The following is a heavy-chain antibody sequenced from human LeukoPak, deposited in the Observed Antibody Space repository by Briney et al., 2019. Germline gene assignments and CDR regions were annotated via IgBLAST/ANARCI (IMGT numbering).Heavy chain of an antibody. CDR1: GYTFXXYY. J-gene: IGHJ5*02. V-gene: IGHV1-2*02. CDR2: INPNSGGT. Sequence: SVSVSCXASGYTFXXYYMDWGRQAPGQGVEWMGWINPNSGGTNYAQTLPARVTMTRHTSISTAYMPLSRLRSDDTAVYYCARDTHPYSTNGVCYTGTDNWFAPWGQGPLVTVSS. D-gene: IGHD2-8*01. CDR3: ARDTHPYSTNGVCYTGTDNWFAP.